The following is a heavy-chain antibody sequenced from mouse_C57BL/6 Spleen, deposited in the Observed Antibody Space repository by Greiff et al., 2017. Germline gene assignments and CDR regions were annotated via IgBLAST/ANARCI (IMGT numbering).Heavy chain of an antibody. Sequence: EVQVVESGEGLVKPGGSLKLSCAASGFTFSSYAMSWVRQTPEKRLEWVAYISGGGDYIYYADTVKGRFTISRDNARNTLYLQMSSLKSEDTAMYYCTPLSSYEGFAYWGQGTLVTVSA. CDR3: TPLSSYEGFAY. J-gene: IGHJ3*01. D-gene: IGHD1-1*01. CDR1: GFTFSSYA. V-gene: IGHV5-9-1*02. CDR2: ISGGGDYI.